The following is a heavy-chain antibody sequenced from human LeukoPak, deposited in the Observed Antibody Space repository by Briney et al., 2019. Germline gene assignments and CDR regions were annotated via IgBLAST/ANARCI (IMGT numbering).Heavy chain of an antibody. D-gene: IGHD3-22*01. Sequence: PSQTLSLTYTVSGGSISSGGYYWSWIRQHPGKGLEWIGYIYYSGSTYYNPSLKSRVTISVDTSKNQFSLKLSSVTAADTAVYYCARLNGYYYDSSTPEAYYYYYYGMDVWGQGTTVTVSS. V-gene: IGHV4-31*03. CDR3: ARLNGYYYDSSTPEAYYYYYYGMDV. J-gene: IGHJ6*02. CDR1: GGSISSGGYY. CDR2: IYYSGST.